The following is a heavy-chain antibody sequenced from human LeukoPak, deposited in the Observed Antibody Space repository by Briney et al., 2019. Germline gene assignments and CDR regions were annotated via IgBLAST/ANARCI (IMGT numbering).Heavy chain of an antibody. CDR1: GFTVSSNY. D-gene: IGHD6-13*01. CDR3: ARAFSSSWSPYYLDY. CDR2: IYSGGST. J-gene: IGHJ4*02. V-gene: IGHV3-53*01. Sequence: GGSLRLSCAASGFTVSSNYMSWVRQAPGKGLEWVSVIYSGGSTYYADSVKGRFTTSRDNSKNTLYLQMNSLRAEDTAVYYCARAFSSSWSPYYLDYWGQGTLVTVSS.